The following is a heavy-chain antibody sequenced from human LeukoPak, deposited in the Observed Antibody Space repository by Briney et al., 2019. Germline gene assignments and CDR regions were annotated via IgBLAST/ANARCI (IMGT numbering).Heavy chain of an antibody. V-gene: IGHV3-23*01. CDR1: GFTFSSYG. D-gene: IGHD3-22*01. J-gene: IGHJ4*02. CDR3: AKGWGYYYDTPQDY. CDR2: ISGSGGST. Sequence: GGSLRLSCAASGFTFSSYGMSWVRQAPGKGLEWVSAISGSGGSTYYADSVKGRFTISRDNSKNTLYLQMNSLRAEDTAVYYCAKGWGYYYDTPQDYWGQGTLVTVSS.